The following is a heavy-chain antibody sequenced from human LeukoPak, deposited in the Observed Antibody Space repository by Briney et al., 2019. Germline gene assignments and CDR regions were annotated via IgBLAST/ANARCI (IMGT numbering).Heavy chain of an antibody. CDR3: ARGVRARGYYFDY. J-gene: IGHJ4*02. CDR2: MNPNSGNT. V-gene: IGHV1-8*01. CDR1: GYTFTSND. Sequence: ASVKVSCKASGYTFTSNDINWVRQATGQGLEWMGWMNPNSGNTGYAQKFQDRVTMAMNTSISTAYMELSSLRSEDTAIYYCARGVRARGYYFDYWGQGILVTVSS.